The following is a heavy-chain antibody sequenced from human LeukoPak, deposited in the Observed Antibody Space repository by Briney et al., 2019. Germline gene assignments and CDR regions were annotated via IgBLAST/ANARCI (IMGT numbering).Heavy chain of an antibody. Sequence: ASVKVSCKASGYTFTNYGISWVRQAPGQGLEWMGWISAYNGNTNYAQKLQGRVTMTPDTSTSTAYMELRSRRSDDTAVYYCARMVAATIALDYWGQGTLVTVSS. J-gene: IGHJ4*02. CDR1: GYTFTNYG. CDR3: ARMVAATIALDY. CDR2: ISAYNGNT. D-gene: IGHD2-15*01. V-gene: IGHV1-18*01.